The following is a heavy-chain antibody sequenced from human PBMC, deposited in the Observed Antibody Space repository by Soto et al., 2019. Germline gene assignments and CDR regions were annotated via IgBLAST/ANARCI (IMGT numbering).Heavy chain of an antibody. CDR3: VREDDYVWGSYRYGSDY. V-gene: IGHV4-31*03. CDR1: GGSISSGGYY. Sequence: QVQLQESGPGLVKPSQTLSLTCTVSGGSISSGGYYWSWIRQHPGKGLEWIGYIYYSGSTYYNPSLNSRVTISVDTSKNQFSLKLSSVTAADTAVYYCVREDDYVWGSYRYGSDYWGQGTLVTVSS. J-gene: IGHJ4*02. D-gene: IGHD3-16*02. CDR2: IYYSGST.